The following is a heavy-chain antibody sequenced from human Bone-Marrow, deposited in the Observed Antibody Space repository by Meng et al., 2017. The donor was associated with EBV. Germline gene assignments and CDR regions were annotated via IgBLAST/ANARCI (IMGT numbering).Heavy chain of an antibody. CDR3: ARGKGSSWYNWFDP. Sequence: QVQLEQAWPGLNKPGASLKVSCKASGYTFTSYALNWVRQAPGQGLEWMGWINTNTGNPTYAQGFTGRFVFSLDTSVSTAYLQISSLKAEDAAVYYCARGKGSSWYNWFDPWGQGTLVTVSS. J-gene: IGHJ5*02. V-gene: IGHV7-4-1*02. CDR2: INTNTGNP. CDR1: GYTFTSYA. D-gene: IGHD6-13*01.